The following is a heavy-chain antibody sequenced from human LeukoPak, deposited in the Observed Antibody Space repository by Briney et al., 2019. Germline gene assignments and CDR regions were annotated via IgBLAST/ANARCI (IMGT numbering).Heavy chain of an antibody. CDR2: IYSGGNT. Sequence: GGSLRLSCTVSGFTVSSNSMSWVRQAPGKGLEWVSFIYSGGNTHYSDSVKGRFTISRDNSKNTLYLQMNSLRAEDTAVYYCATPSNYFDYWGQGTLVTVSS. CDR3: ATPSNYFDY. CDR1: GFTVSSNS. J-gene: IGHJ4*02. D-gene: IGHD2-2*01. V-gene: IGHV3-53*01.